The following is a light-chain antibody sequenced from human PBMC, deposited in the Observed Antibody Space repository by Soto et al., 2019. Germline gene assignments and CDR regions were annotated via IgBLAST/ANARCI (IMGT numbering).Light chain of an antibody. CDR3: QESYSTPRWT. J-gene: IGKJ1*01. Sequence: DIKMTQSSCSLSASVGDRGTITCRASQSISSYLNWYQQNPGKAPKLLIYAASTLQSGVPSRFSGSGSGTDFTLTISSLQPEDFATYYCQESYSTPRWTFGQGTMVDIK. V-gene: IGKV1-39*01. CDR1: QSISSY. CDR2: AAS.